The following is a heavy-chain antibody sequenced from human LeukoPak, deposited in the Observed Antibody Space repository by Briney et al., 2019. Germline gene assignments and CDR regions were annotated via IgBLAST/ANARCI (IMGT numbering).Heavy chain of an antibody. CDR2: IYTSGST. J-gene: IGHJ4*02. CDR3: ARVWYYDILTGSYYFDY. D-gene: IGHD3-9*01. CDR1: GGSFSSYY. V-gene: IGHV4-59*10. Sequence: PSETLSLTCAVYGGSFSSYYWSWIRQPAGKGLEWIGRIYTSGSTNYNPSLKSRVTMSVDTSKNQFSLKLSSVTAADTAVYYCARVWYYDILTGSYYFDYWGQGTLVTVSS.